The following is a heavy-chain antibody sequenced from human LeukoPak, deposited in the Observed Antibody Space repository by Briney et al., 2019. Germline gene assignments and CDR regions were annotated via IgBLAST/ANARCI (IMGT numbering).Heavy chain of an antibody. Sequence: GGSLRLSCAASGFTFSSYWMTWVRQAPGKGLEWVASINQDQNEIHYVDSVKGRFTISRDNAKNSLYLQMNSLRAEDTAVYYCAELGITMIGGVRGKGTTVTISS. CDR1: GFTFSSYW. D-gene: IGHD3-10*02. CDR3: AELGITMIGGV. CDR2: INQDQNEI. J-gene: IGHJ6*04. V-gene: IGHV3-7*01.